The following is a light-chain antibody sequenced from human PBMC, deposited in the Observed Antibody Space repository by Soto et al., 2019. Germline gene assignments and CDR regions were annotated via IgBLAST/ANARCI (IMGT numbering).Light chain of an antibody. CDR2: LGS. CDR3: MQALQTPLFT. J-gene: IGKJ3*01. Sequence: DIVMTQSPLSLPVTPGEPASISCRSSQSLLHSNGYNYLDWYLQKPGQSPQLLIYLGSNRASGVPDRFSGSGSGTDFTLKISRVEAEDVGVYYCMQALQTPLFTFGPGTKVAIK. V-gene: IGKV2-28*01. CDR1: QSLLHSNGYNY.